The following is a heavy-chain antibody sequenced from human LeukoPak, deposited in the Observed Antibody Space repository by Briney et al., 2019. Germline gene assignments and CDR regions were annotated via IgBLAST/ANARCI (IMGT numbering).Heavy chain of an antibody. D-gene: IGHD5-24*01. Sequence: GESRKISCKGSGYSFPNYWIGWVRQMPGQGLEWMGIIYPADSDTRYSPSFQGQVTISADKSINTAYLQWTSLKASDTAMYYCARRKGDGYNSPFDYWGQGTLVTVCS. V-gene: IGHV5-51*01. CDR3: ARRKGDGYNSPFDY. CDR2: IYPADSDT. J-gene: IGHJ4*02. CDR1: GYSFPNYW.